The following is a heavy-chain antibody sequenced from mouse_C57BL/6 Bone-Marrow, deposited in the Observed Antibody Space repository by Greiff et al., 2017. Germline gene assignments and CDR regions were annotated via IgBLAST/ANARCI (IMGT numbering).Heavy chain of an antibody. D-gene: IGHD4-1*01. CDR2: INPGSGGT. CDR1: GYAFTNYL. J-gene: IGHJ3*01. Sequence: QVQLKESGAELVRPGTSVKVSCKASGYAFTNYLIEWVKQRPGQGLEWIGVINPGSGGTNYNEKFKGKATLTADKSSSTAYMQLSSLTSEGSAFYFCARSKNWDSWFAYWGQGTLVTVSA. V-gene: IGHV1-54*01. CDR3: ARSKNWDSWFAY.